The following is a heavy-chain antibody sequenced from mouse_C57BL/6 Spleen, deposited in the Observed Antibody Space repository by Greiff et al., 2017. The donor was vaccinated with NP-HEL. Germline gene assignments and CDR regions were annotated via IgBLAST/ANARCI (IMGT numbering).Heavy chain of an antibody. Sequence: EVQLVESGGGLVKPGGSLKLSCAASGFTFSSYAMSWVRQTPEKRLEWVATISDGGSYTYYPDNVKGRFTISRDNAKNNLYLQMSHLKSEDTAMYYCARDWEGYYFDYWGQCTTLTVSS. J-gene: IGHJ2*01. V-gene: IGHV5-4*01. CDR2: ISDGGSYT. D-gene: IGHD4-1*01. CDR3: ARDWEGYYFDY. CDR1: GFTFSSYA.